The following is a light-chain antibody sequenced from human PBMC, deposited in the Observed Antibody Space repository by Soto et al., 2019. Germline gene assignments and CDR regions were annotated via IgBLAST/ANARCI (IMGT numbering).Light chain of an antibody. CDR2: EVS. CDR1: SSDVGGYNY. J-gene: IGLJ2*01. CDR3: SSYAGSNNFVL. Sequence: QSALTQPPSASGSPGQSVTISCTGTSSDVGGYNYVSWYQQHPGKAPKLMIYEVSKRPSGVPDRFSGSKSGNTASLTVSGLQHEDEDDYYCSSYAGSNNFVLFGGGTKLTVL. V-gene: IGLV2-8*01.